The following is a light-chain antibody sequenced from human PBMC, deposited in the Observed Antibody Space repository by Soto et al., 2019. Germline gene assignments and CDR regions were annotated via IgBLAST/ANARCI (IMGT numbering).Light chain of an antibody. V-gene: IGKV1-6*01. CDR2: GAS. Sequence: AIQMTQSPSSLSASVGDRVTITCRASQGIRSDLGWYQQKPGKAPKVLIYGASSLQSSVPSRFSGSGSGTDFTLTISSLQPEDFATYYCLQDYNYPYTFGQGTKLEVK. CDR3: LQDYNYPYT. CDR1: QGIRSD. J-gene: IGKJ2*01.